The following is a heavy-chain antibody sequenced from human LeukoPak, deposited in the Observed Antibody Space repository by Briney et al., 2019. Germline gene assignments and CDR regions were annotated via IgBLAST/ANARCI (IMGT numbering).Heavy chain of an antibody. D-gene: IGHD6-19*01. CDR3: ARHGIWASQWLVQGWFDP. Sequence: SETLSLTCTVSGGSISSSSYYWGWIRQPPGNGLEWIGSIYYSGSTYYNPSLKSRVTISVDTSKNQFPLKLSSVTAADTAVYYCARHGIWASQWLVQGWFDPWGQGTLVTVSS. CDR1: GGSISSSSYY. CDR2: IYYSGST. J-gene: IGHJ5*02. V-gene: IGHV4-39*01.